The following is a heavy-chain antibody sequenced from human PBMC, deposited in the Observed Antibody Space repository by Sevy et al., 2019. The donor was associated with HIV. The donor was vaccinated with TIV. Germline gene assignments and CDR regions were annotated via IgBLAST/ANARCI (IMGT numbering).Heavy chain of an antibody. Sequence: GGSLRLSCAASGFTFSSYAMSWVRQAPGKGLEWVSAISGSGGSTYYADSVKGRFTISRDNSKNTLYLQMNSLRAEDTAVYYCANMERSLLCDGELSYYFDYWGQGTLVTVSS. CDR3: ANMERSLLCDGELSYYFDY. V-gene: IGHV3-23*01. CDR1: GFTFSSYA. D-gene: IGHD3-10*01. J-gene: IGHJ4*02. CDR2: ISGSGGST.